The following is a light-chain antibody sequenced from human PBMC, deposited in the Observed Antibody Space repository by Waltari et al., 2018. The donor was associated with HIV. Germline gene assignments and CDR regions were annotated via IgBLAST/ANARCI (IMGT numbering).Light chain of an antibody. V-gene: IGLV1-47*01. CDR3: VGWDSRLSGYV. CDR2: KDT. Sequence: QSVLTQPPSESGTPGQRVTISCSGSSSNIENDNVYWYQQLTGAAPRLLIYKDTRRPSGVPDRFTGSKSGTSASLAISGLRSEDEADYYCVGWDSRLSGYVFGSGTKVTVL. J-gene: IGLJ1*01. CDR1: SSNIENDN.